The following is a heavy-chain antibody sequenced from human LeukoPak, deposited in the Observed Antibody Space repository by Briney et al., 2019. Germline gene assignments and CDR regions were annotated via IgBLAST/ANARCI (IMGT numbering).Heavy chain of an antibody. CDR1: GYTFTGYY. J-gene: IGHJ5*02. Sequence: ASVKVSCKASGYTFTGYYLHWVRQAPGQGLEWMGWINPNTGGTKYAQKFQGRVTMTRDTSISTAYMEVTRLTSDDTAVYYCARALVPAAQRPRSWGQGTLVTVSS. D-gene: IGHD2-2*01. CDR3: ARALVPAAQRPRS. CDR2: INPNTGGT. V-gene: IGHV1-2*02.